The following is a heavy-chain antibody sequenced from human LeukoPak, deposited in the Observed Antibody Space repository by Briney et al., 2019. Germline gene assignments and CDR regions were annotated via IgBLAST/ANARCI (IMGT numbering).Heavy chain of an antibody. Sequence: GESLKISCKASGYSFTNFWIGWVRQMPGKGLEWMGIIYPGDSDTRYSPSFQGQVTISADKSISTAYLQWSSLKASDTAMYYCATNYRLPAANYYYMDVWGKGTTVTVSS. CDR1: GYSFTNFW. CDR2: IYPGDSDT. D-gene: IGHD2-2*01. V-gene: IGHV5-51*01. CDR3: ATNYRLPAANYYYMDV. J-gene: IGHJ6*03.